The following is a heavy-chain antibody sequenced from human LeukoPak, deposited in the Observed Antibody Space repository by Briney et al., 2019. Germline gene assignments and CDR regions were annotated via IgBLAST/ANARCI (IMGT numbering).Heavy chain of an antibody. CDR2: ISGSGGSA. Sequence: PGRSLRLSCVASGFTFSNYAMSWVRQAPGKGLEWLSTISGSGGSAYYADSVKGRFTISRDNSKNTVYLQMKSLRVEATAVYYCAKGLSAAGDYYFDYWGQGALVTVSS. J-gene: IGHJ4*02. V-gene: IGHV3-23*01. CDR1: GFTFSNYA. D-gene: IGHD2-21*01. CDR3: AKGLSAAGDYYFDY.